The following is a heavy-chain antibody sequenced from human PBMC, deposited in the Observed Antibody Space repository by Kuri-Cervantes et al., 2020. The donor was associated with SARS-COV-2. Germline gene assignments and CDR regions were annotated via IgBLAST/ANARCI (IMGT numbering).Heavy chain of an antibody. J-gene: IGHJ1*01. CDR2: ISYDGSNK. Sequence: GGSLRLSCAASGFTFSSYAMHWVRQAPGMGLEWVAVISYDGSNKYYADSVKGRFTISRDNSKNTLYLQMNSPRAEDTAVYYCAKDEGISSVGDYYDFWGGYYGADFQHWGQGTLVTVSS. D-gene: IGHD3-3*01. V-gene: IGHV3-30-3*01. CDR3: AKDEGISSVGDYYDFWGGYYGADFQH. CDR1: GFTFSSYA.